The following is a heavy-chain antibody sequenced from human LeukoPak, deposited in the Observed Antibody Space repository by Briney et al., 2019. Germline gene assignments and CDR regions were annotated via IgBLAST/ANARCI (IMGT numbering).Heavy chain of an antibody. J-gene: IGHJ4*02. CDR2: INHSGST. CDR1: GGSFSGYY. V-gene: IGHV4-34*01. Sequence: SETLSLTCAVYGGSFSGYYWSWIRQPPGKGLEWTGEINHSGSTNYNPSLKSRVTISVDTSKNQFSLKLSSVTAADTAVYYCARSGYGSSWYFDYWGQGTLVTVSS. CDR3: ARSGYGSSWYFDY. D-gene: IGHD6-13*01.